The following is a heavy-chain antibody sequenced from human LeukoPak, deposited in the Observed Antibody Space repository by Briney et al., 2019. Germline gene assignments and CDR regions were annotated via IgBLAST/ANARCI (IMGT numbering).Heavy chain of an antibody. CDR3: ARGTMFPYSFDY. CDR2: ISSSSSYI. V-gene: IGHV3-21*01. J-gene: IGHJ4*02. D-gene: IGHD3-10*02. Sequence: PGGSLRLSCAASGFTFSSYSMKWVRQAPGKGLEWVSFISSSSSYIYYADSVKGRFTIARDNAKNSLYLQMNSLRAEDTAVYYCARGTMFPYSFDYWGQGTLVTVSS. CDR1: GFTFSSYS.